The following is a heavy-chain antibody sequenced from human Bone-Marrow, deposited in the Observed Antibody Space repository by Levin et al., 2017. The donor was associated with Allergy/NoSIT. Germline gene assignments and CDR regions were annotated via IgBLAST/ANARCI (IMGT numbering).Heavy chain of an antibody. D-gene: IGHD3/OR15-3a*01. J-gene: IGHJ5*02. CDR2: IDWDDDK. V-gene: IGHV2-70*04. Sequence: SGPTLVKATQTLTLTCTISGFSLTTSGVRVNWIRQPPGKALEWLARIDWDDDKFYSTSLKTRLTISKDTSKNQVVLTMTNMDPVDTATYYCARVDRGFSFDPWGQGTLVTVSS. CDR1: GFSLTTSGVR. CDR3: ARVDRGFSFDP.